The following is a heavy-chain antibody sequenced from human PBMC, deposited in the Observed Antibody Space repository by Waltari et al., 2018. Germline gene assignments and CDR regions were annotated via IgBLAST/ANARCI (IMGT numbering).Heavy chain of an antibody. CDR2: ISGSSSSI. V-gene: IGHV3-23*01. Sequence: ERHLLECGGDLVHSGGSRRPSCVAFVFRFVGFGMHWVRQAPGNGLQWVSVISGSSSSIYYADSVKGRFTISRDNSKNTLFLQMNNLRVEDTAIYYCAKDFWGVHSSSGFNVWGQGTMVTVSS. J-gene: IGHJ3*01. D-gene: IGHD3-16*01. CDR3: AKDFWGVHSSSGFNV. CDR1: VFRFVGFG.